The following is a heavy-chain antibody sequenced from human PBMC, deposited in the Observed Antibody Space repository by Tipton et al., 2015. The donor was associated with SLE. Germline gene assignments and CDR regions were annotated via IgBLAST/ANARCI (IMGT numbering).Heavy chain of an antibody. CDR3: ARVYCSSDTCYQIDC. D-gene: IGHD2-2*01. V-gene: IGHV3-20*04. CDR1: KFTFSTYG. J-gene: IGHJ4*02. Sequence: SLRLSCAASKFTFSTYGMNWVRQAPGKGLEWVSGINWNGGSTGYADSVKGRFSISRDNAKNSLYLQMNSLRAEDTALYYCARVYCSSDTCYQIDCWGQGTLVTVSS. CDR2: INWNGGST.